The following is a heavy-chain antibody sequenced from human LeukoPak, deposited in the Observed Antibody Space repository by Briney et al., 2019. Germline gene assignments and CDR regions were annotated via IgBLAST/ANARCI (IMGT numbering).Heavy chain of an antibody. J-gene: IGHJ4*02. V-gene: IGHV1-18*01. CDR1: GYTFTSYG. D-gene: IGHD1-26*01. Sequence: ASVKVSCKASGYTFTSYGISWVRQAPGQGLEWMGWISAYNGNTNYAQKLQGRVTMTTDTSTSTAYMELRGLRSDDTAVYYCARDPPLVGATARFGDYWGQGTLVTVSS. CDR2: ISAYNGNT. CDR3: ARDPPLVGATARFGDY.